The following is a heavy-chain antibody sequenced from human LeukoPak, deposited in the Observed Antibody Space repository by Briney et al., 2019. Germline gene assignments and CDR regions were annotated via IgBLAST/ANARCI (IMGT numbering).Heavy chain of an antibody. D-gene: IGHD1-20*01. CDR1: GGSISSYY. V-gene: IGHV4-59*12. CDR3: ARELIGNAFDI. Sequence: SETLSLTCTVSGGSISSYYWSWIRQPPGKGLEWIGSIYYSGSTYYNPSLKSRVTISVDTSKNQFSLKLSSVTAADTAVYYCARELIGNAFDIWGQGTMVTVSS. CDR2: IYYSGST. J-gene: IGHJ3*02.